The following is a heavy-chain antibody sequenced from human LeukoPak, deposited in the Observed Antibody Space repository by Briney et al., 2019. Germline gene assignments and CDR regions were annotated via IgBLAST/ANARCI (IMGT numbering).Heavy chain of an antibody. Sequence: SETLSHTCTVSGGSISSGDYYWSWIRQPPGKGLEWIGYIYYSGSTYYNPSLKSRVTISVDTSKNQFSLKLSSVTAADTAVYYCARASILTGYAKWGQGTLVTVSS. V-gene: IGHV4-30-4*08. J-gene: IGHJ4*02. CDR2: IYYSGST. D-gene: IGHD3-9*01. CDR3: ARASILTGYAK. CDR1: GGSISSGDYY.